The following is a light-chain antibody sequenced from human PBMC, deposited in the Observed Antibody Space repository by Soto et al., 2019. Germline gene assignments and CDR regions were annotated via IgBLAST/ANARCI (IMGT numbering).Light chain of an antibody. J-gene: IGKJ5*01. V-gene: IGKV3-11*01. CDR2: DAS. CDR1: QSVSSF. Sequence: IELTQSPATLSLSPVERATLSCIASQSVSSFFAWYQQKPGQSPRLLIYDASNRATGIPARFSGSGSGTDFTLIISSLETEDFAVYYCQQRSNWPTITFGQGTRLEIK. CDR3: QQRSNWPTIT.